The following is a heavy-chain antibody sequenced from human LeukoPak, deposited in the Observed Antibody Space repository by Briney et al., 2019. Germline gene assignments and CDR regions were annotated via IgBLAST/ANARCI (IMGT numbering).Heavy chain of an antibody. CDR2: IYTSGST. CDR1: GGSISSGSYY. J-gene: IGHJ4*02. D-gene: IGHD4-17*01. V-gene: IGHV4-61*02. Sequence: SETLSLTCTVSGGSISSGSYYWSWIRQPAGKGLEWIGRIYTSGSTNYNPSLKSRVTISVDTSKNQFSLKLSSVTAADTAVYYCARSRYGDLDYWGQGTLVTVSS. CDR3: ARSRYGDLDY.